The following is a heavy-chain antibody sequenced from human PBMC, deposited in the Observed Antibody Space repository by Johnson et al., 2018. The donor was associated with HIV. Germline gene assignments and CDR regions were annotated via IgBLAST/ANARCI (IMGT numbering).Heavy chain of an antibody. CDR1: GFTFSNYD. CDR2: IYSGGST. J-gene: IGHJ3*02. CDR3: ARDGRDGYNYRWLWGAFDI. D-gene: IGHD5-24*01. V-gene: IGHV3-NL1*01. Sequence: QVQLVESGGGVVQPGRSLRLSCAASGFTFSNYDMHWVRQAPGKGLEWVSVIYSGGSTYYADSVKGRFTISRDNSKNTLYLQMNSLRAEDTAVYYCARDGRDGYNYRWLWGAFDIWGQGTMVTVS.